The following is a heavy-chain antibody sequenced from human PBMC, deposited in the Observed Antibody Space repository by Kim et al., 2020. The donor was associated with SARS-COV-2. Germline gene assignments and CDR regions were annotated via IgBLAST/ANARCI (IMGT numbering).Heavy chain of an antibody. D-gene: IGHD3-22*01. CDR3: ARMYYYDSSGSNFDY. Sequence: PSLKSRVTISVDTAKNQFSLRLSSVTAADTAVYYWARMYYYDSSGSNFDYWGQGTLVTVSS. V-gene: IGHV4-31*02. J-gene: IGHJ4*02.